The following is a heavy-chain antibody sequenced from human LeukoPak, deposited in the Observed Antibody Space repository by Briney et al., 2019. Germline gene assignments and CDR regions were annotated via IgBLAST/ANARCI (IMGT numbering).Heavy chain of an antibody. CDR2: IIPIFGTA. CDR3: AIPPGDRADMDV. J-gene: IGHJ6*03. D-gene: IGHD7-27*01. Sequence: SVKVSCKASGYTFTSYDINWVRQATGQGLEWMGGIIPIFGTANYAQKFQGRVTITADKSTSTAYMELSSLRSEDTAVYYCAIPPGDRADMDVWGKGTTVTVSS. CDR1: GYTFTSYD. V-gene: IGHV1-69*06.